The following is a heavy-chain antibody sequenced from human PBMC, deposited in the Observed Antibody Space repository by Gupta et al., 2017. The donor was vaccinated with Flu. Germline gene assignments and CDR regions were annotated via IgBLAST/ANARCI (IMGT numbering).Heavy chain of an antibody. J-gene: IGHJ4*02. V-gene: IGHV4-39*01. CDR2: IYYSGSP. CDR1: GGSISSSSYY. D-gene: IGHD1-26*01. Sequence: QLQLQESGPGLVKPSETLSLTCTVSGGSISSSSYYWGWIRQPPGKGLEWIGSIYYSGSPYYNPALKSRVTISVDTSKNQFSLKLSSVTAADTAVYYCARRGRELDLYFDYWGQGTLVTVSS. CDR3: ARRGRELDLYFDY.